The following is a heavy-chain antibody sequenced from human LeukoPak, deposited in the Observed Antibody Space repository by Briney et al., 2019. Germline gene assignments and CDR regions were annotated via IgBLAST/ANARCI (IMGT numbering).Heavy chain of an antibody. CDR3: TRLIMSSIYYYYMDV. CDR2: IYNSGST. CDR1: GGSISSSSYY. Sequence: SETLSLTCTVSGGSISSSSYYWGWIRQPPGNGLEWIGYIYNSGSTNYNPSLKSRVTISVDTSKNQFSLKLSSVTAADTAVYYCTRLIMSSIYYYYMDVWGKGTTVTVSS. J-gene: IGHJ6*03. D-gene: IGHD3-10*01. V-gene: IGHV4-61*05.